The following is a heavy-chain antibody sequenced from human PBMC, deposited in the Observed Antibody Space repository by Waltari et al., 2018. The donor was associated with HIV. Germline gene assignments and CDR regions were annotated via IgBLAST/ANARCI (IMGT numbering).Heavy chain of an antibody. V-gene: IGHV5-51*03. CDR2: IYPGDSYT. CDR3: ARLGRYCTSTSCPEWDY. J-gene: IGHJ4*02. CDR1: GYTFTTSW. Sequence: EVQLVQSGAEVKKPGESLKISCETSGYTFTTSWLGWVRQMPWHGLECMGIIYPGDSYTKYSPSFQGQVTISADKSISTAYLQWSSLKASDTAMYYCARLGRYCTSTSCPEWDYWGQGTLVTVSS. D-gene: IGHD2-2*01.